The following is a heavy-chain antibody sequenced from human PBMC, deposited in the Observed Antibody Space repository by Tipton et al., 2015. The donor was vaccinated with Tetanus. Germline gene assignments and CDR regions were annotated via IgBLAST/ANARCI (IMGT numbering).Heavy chain of an antibody. D-gene: IGHD6-19*01. CDR2: INPSGST. V-gene: IGHV4-39*07. J-gene: IGHJ6*02. CDR3: ARGSKGSTAWFPDHYGMDV. Sequence: TLSLTCNVSGDSISNKDYYWGWIRQSPVKGLEWIGEINPSGSTNYNPSLKSRVTISVDTSKNRVSLKLNSVTAADTAVYYCARGSKGSTAWFPDHYGMDVWGQGTTVTVSS. CDR1: GDSISNKDYY.